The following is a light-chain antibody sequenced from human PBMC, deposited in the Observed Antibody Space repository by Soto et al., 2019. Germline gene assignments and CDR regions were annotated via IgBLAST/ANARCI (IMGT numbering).Light chain of an antibody. J-gene: IGLJ2*01. Sequence: QPVLTQSPSASASLGASVKLTCTLSSGHSSYAIAWHQQQPEKGPRYLMKLNSDGSHSKGDGISDRFSGSSSGAERYLTISGLQSEDEADYYCQTWGTGIVVFGGGTKLTVL. CDR1: SGHSSYA. CDR3: QTWGTGIVV. CDR2: LNSDGSH. V-gene: IGLV4-69*01.